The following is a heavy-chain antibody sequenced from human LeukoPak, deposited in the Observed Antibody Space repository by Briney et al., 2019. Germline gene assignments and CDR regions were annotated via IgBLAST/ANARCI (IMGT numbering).Heavy chain of an antibody. V-gene: IGHV3-74*01. CDR1: GFTFSSYW. D-gene: IGHD5-12*01. CDR2: INTDGSST. CDR3: ARSLNSGSYSDY. J-gene: IGHJ4*02. Sequence: GGSLRLSCAASGFTFSSYWIHWVRQAPGKGLVWVSRINTDGSSTSYADSVKGRLTISRDNPKNTLYLQMNSLRAEETAVYYCARSLNSGSYSDYWGKGTLVTVSS.